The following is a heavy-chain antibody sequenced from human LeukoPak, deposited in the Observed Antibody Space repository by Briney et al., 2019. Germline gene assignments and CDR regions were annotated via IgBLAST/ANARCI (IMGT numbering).Heavy chain of an antibody. D-gene: IGHD1-26*01. Sequence: SVTVSCKASGGTFSSYAISWVRQAPGQGLEWMGRIIPILGIANYAQKFQGRVTITADKSTSTAYMELSSLRSEDTAVYYCARDSKWELLEYYFDYWGQGTLVTVSS. V-gene: IGHV1-69*04. CDR2: IIPILGIA. CDR1: GGTFSSYA. J-gene: IGHJ4*02. CDR3: ARDSKWELLEYYFDY.